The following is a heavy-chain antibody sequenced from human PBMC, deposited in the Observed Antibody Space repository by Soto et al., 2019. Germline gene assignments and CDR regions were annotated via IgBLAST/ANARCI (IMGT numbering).Heavy chain of an antibody. V-gene: IGHV4-30-4*01. CDR3: ARDPLQLQWLGMDV. CDR2: IYYSGST. CDR1: GSSISSGDYY. J-gene: IGHJ6*02. Sequence: PSETLSLTCTVSGSSISSGDYYWSWIRQPPGKGLEWIGYIYYSGSTYYNPSLKSRVTISVDTSKNQFSLKLSSVTAADTAVYYCARDPLQLQWLGMDVWGQGTTVTVSS. D-gene: IGHD3-10*01.